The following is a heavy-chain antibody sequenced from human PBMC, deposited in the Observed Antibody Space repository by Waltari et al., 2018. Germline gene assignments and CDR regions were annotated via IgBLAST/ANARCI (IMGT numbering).Heavy chain of an antibody. CDR3: APLPGGSGQTFDY. V-gene: IGHV1-69-2*01. Sequence: EVELVQSGAEVKKPGATVKISCKASGYTFMDSFMHWVQQAPGKGLEWMGRIDPEDGETVYSEKFQGRVTITADTSTDTAYMELSSLTPGDTAVYYCAPLPGGSGQTFDYWGQGTLVTVSS. D-gene: IGHD3-10*01. J-gene: IGHJ4*02. CDR1: GYTFMDSF. CDR2: IDPEDGET.